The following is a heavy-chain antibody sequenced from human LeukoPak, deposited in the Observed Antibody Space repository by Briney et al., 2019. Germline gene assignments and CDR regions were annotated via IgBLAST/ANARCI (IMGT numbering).Heavy chain of an antibody. J-gene: IGHJ4*02. D-gene: IGHD3-9*01. CDR3: ARDNYDILTGYSNFDY. CDR1: GLTFSDYY. Sequence: GGSLRLSCAASGLTFSDYYMNWIRQAPGKGLEWVSSISNSGNTIYYADSVKGRFTISRDNAKNLLYLQVNSLRAEDTAVYYCARDNYDILTGYSNFDYWGQGTLVTVSS. V-gene: IGHV3-11*01. CDR2: ISNSGNTI.